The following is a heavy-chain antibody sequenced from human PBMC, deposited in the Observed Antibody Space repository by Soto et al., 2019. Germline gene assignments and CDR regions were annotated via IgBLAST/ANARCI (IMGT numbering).Heavy chain of an antibody. D-gene: IGHD2-21*01. Sequence: PSETLSLTCAVSGGSISSGGYSYNWIRQSPGKGLEWIGNIYHSGLSHYNPSLMRGVTISVDSSKNHFSLNLNSVTAAYTAEYCCARDHYERDNGGDYEAYDLWGQGTMVTV. CDR1: GGSISSGGYS. V-gene: IGHV4-30-2*06. CDR2: IYHSGLS. J-gene: IGHJ3*01. CDR3: ARDHYERDNGGDYEAYDL.